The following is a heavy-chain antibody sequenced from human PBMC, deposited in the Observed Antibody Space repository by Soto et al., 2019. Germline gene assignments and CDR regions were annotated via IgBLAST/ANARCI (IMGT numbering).Heavy chain of an antibody. CDR1: GFAFSNYE. CDR2: ISLSGSTI. V-gene: IGHV3-48*03. CDR3: TRESFSASPNFFDY. D-gene: IGHD3-3*02. J-gene: IGHJ4*02. Sequence: EVQLVESGGGLVQPGGSLRLSCAASGFAFSNYEMNWVRQAPGKGLEWVSYISLSGSTIYYADSVKGRFTISRDDDKNSLYLQMDSLIADDTAVYYCTRESFSASPNFFDYWGQGTLVTVSS.